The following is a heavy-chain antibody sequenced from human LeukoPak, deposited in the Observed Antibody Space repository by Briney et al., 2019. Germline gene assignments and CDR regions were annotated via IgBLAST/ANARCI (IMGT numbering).Heavy chain of an antibody. CDR2: ISSNGDYI. J-gene: IGHJ4*02. CDR3: AKAGDYSYFDY. D-gene: IGHD4-11*01. Sequence: PGGSLRLSCAASGFAFSSYRMNWVRQAPGKGLEWVSSISSNGDYIYYTDSVKGRFTISRDNSKNTLYLQMNSLRAEDTAVYYCAKAGDYSYFDYWGQGTLVTVSS. V-gene: IGHV3-21*04. CDR1: GFAFSSYR.